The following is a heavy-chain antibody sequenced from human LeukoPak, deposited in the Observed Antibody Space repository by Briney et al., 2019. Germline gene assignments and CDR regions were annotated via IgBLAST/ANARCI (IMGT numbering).Heavy chain of an antibody. Sequence: ASVKVSCKASGYTFTGYYMHWVRQAPGQGPEWMGWINPNSGGTNYAQKFQGRVTMTRDTSISTAYMELSRLRSDDTAVYYCARADIAVADSFDYWGQGTLVTVSS. D-gene: IGHD6-19*01. V-gene: IGHV1-2*02. CDR3: ARADIAVADSFDY. CDR1: GYTFTGYY. J-gene: IGHJ4*02. CDR2: INPNSGGT.